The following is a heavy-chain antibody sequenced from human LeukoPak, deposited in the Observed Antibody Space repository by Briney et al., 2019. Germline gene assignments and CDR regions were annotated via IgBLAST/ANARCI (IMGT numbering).Heavy chain of an antibody. CDR3: ARNLGPFDV. D-gene: IGHD3-16*01. CDR2: IADAGT. J-gene: IGHJ3*01. V-gene: IGHV3-23*01. Sequence: PGGSLRLSCAASGFIFNDFAMTWVRQAPGKGLEWVSTIADAGTYYADSVKGRFIISRDNSKNMLYLQLNSLRADDTAMYYCARNLGPFDVRGHGTMVTVSS. CDR1: GFIFNDFA.